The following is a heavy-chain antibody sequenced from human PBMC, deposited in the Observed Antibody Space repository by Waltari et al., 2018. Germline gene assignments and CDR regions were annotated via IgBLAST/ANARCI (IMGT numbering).Heavy chain of an antibody. V-gene: IGHV1-69-2*01. CDR2: CDPEDGEK. Sequence: EVQLVQSGAEVKKPGATVKISCKASGYTFTDYYMHWVQQAPGKGLEWMGRCDPEDGEKKYAEKFQGRVTITADTSTETAYMELSSLGSEDTAVYYCANGGRSQLWAPNWGQGTLVTVSS. J-gene: IGHJ4*02. CDR1: GYTFTDYY. D-gene: IGHD5-18*01. CDR3: ANGGRSQLWAPN.